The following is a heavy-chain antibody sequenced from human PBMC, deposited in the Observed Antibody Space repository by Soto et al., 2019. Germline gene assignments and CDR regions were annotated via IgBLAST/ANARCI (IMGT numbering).Heavy chain of an antibody. V-gene: IGHV5-51*01. D-gene: IGHD2-21*02. Sequence: PGESLKISCKGSGYSFTSYWIGWVRQMPGKGLEWMGIIYPGDSDTRYSPSFQGQVTISADKSISTAYLQWSSLKASDTAVYYCARPEDCGGDCYYAFDSWGQGTMVTVSS. CDR3: ARPEDCGGDCYYAFDS. CDR1: GYSFTSYW. CDR2: IYPGDSDT. J-gene: IGHJ3*02.